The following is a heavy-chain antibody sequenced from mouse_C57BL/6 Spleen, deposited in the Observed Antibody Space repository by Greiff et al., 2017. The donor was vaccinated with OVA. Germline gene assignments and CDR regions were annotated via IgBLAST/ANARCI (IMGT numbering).Heavy chain of an antibody. J-gene: IGHJ2*01. D-gene: IGHD1-1*01. CDR2: INYDGSST. V-gene: IGHV5-16*01. CDR1: GFTFSDYY. Sequence: EVKLVESEGGLVQPGSSMKLSCTASGFTFSDYYMAWVRQVPEKGLEWVANINYDGSSTYYLDSLKSRFIISRDNAKNILYLQMSSLKSEDTATYYCASYYYGSSLYYFDYWGQGTTLTVSS. CDR3: ASYYYGSSLYYFDY.